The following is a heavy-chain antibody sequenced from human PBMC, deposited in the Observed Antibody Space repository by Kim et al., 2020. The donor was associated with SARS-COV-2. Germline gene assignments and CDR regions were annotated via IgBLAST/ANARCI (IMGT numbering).Heavy chain of an antibody. Sequence: GGSLRLSCAASGFTFSSYAMSWVRQAPGKGLEWVSAISGSGGSTYYADSVKGRFTISRDNSKNTLYLQMNSLRAEDTAVYYCAKDHTRLNRYDSSVSHVYWGQGTLVTVSS. CDR3: AKDHTRLNRYDSSVSHVY. CDR1: GFTFSSYA. V-gene: IGHV3-23*01. D-gene: IGHD3-22*01. J-gene: IGHJ4*02. CDR2: ISGSGGST.